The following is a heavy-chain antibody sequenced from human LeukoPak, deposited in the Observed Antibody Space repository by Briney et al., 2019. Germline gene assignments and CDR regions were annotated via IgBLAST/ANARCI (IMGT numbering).Heavy chain of an antibody. CDR2: INHSGST. CDR1: GGSFSGYY. J-gene: IGHJ6*03. D-gene: IGHD3-10*01. V-gene: IGHV4-34*01. CDR3: ARGLRTCGSGSYYNKRYYYYYMDV. Sequence: SETLSLTCAVYGGSFSGYYWSWIRQPPGKGLEWIGEINHSGSTNYNPSLKSRVTISVDTSKNQFSLKLSSVTAADTAVYYCARGLRTCGSGSYYNKRYYYYYMDVWGKGTTVTVSS.